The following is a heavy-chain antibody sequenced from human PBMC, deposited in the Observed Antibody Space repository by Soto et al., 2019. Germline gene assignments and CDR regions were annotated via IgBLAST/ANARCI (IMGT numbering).Heavy chain of an antibody. CDR2: ISGSGGST. CDR3: AKAVVQQQDKDYYYYYGMDV. D-gene: IGHD6-13*01. Sequence: GGSLRLSCAASGFTFSSYAMSWVRQAPGKGLEWVSAISGSGGSTYYADSVKGRFTISRDNSKNTLYLQMNSLRAEDTAVYYCAKAVVQQQDKDYYYYYGMDVWGQGTTITVSS. CDR1: GFTFSSYA. J-gene: IGHJ6*02. V-gene: IGHV3-23*01.